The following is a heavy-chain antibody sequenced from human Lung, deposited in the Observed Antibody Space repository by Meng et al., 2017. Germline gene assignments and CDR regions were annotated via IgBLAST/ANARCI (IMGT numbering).Heavy chain of an antibody. CDR1: GGSFSDYY. Sequence: QLQQWGAGLLKPSETLSLTCVVSGGSFSDYYWSWIRQPPGKGLEWIGEINHSGSTNYNPSLESRATISVDTSQNNLSLKPSSVTAADSAVYYCARGPTTMAHDFDYWGQGTLVTVSS. CDR2: INHSGST. CDR3: ARGPTTMAHDFDY. D-gene: IGHD4-11*01. V-gene: IGHV4-34*01. J-gene: IGHJ4*02.